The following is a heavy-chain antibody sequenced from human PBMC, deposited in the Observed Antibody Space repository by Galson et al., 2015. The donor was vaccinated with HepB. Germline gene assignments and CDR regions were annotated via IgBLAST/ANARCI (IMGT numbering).Heavy chain of an antibody. CDR2: ISYDESNK. CDR1: GFTFSSYA. V-gene: IGHV3-30-3*02. Sequence: SLRLSCAASGFTFSSYAIHWVRQAPGKGLEWVAVISYDESNKYYADSVKGRFTISRDNSKNTLYLQMNSLRAEDTAVYYCAKSLTIFAREVDYYYGMDVWGQGTRSPSP. D-gene: IGHD3-3*01. CDR3: AKSLTIFAREVDYYYGMDV. J-gene: IGHJ6*02.